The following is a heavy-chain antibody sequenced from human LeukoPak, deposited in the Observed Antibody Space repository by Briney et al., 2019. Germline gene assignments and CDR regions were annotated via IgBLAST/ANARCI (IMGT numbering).Heavy chain of an antibody. V-gene: IGHV3-23*01. J-gene: IGHJ4*02. CDR3: AKSSYKFGELLLFDY. CDR2: ISGSGGST. Sequence: PGGSLRLSCAASGFTFSSYAMSWVRQAPGKGLEWVSAISGSGGSTYYADSVKGRFTISRDNSKNTLYLQMNSLRAEDTAVDYCAKSSYKFGELLLFDYWGQGTLVTVSS. D-gene: IGHD3-10*01. CDR1: GFTFSSYA.